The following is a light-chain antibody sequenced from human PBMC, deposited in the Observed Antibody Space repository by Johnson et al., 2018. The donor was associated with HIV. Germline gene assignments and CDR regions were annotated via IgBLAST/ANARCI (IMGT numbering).Light chain of an antibody. CDR3: GTWDGSLSAGV. J-gene: IGLJ1*01. CDR2: DNN. V-gene: IGLV1-51*01. CDR1: SSNIGNNY. Sequence: QAVLTQPPSVSAAPGQTVTISCSGSSSNIGNNYVSWYQQLPGTAPKLLIYDNNKRPSGIPDRFSGSKSGTSATLGITGLQTGDEADYYCGTWDGSLSAGVVGTGTKVTV.